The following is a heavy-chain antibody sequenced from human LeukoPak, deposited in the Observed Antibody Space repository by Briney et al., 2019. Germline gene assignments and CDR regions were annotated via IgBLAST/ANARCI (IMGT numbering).Heavy chain of an antibody. CDR1: GGSISSYY. V-gene: IGHV4-4*07. CDR3: ARNQLLSWSFNWFDP. J-gene: IGHJ5*02. CDR2: IYTSGST. D-gene: IGHD2-2*01. Sequence: SETLSLTCTVSGGSISSYYWSWIRQPAGKGLEWIGRIYTSGSTNYNPSLKSRVTMSVDTSKNQFSLKLSSVTAADTAVYYCARNQLLSWSFNWFDPWGQGTLVTVSS.